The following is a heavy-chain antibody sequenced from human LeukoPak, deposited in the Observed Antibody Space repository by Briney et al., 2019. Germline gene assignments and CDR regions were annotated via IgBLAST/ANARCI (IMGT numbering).Heavy chain of an antibody. V-gene: IGHV3-23*01. J-gene: IGHJ4*02. D-gene: IGHD3-22*01. CDR1: GFTFSSYA. CDR2: ISGSGGST. CDR3: AKEAVGYDSSGYLD. Sequence: GGSLRLSCAASGFTFSSYAMSSVRQAPGKGLELVSSISGSGGSTYYADSVNGRFTISRDNSKNTLYLQMHSLRAEDTAVYYCAKEAVGYDSSGYLDWGQGTLVTVSS.